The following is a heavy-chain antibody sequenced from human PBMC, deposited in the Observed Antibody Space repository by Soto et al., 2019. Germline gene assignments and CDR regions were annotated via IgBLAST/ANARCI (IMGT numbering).Heavy chain of an antibody. CDR3: AREGRWLQLHAFDI. J-gene: IGHJ3*02. V-gene: IGHV3-74*01. CDR1: GFTFSSYW. Sequence: EVQLVESGGGLVQPGGSLRLSCAASGFTFSSYWMHWVRQAPGKGLVWVSRINSDGSSTSYADSVKGRFTISRDNAKNTLYRQMNSLRAEDTAVYYCAREGRWLQLHAFDIWGQGTMVTVSS. CDR2: INSDGSST. D-gene: IGHD5-12*01.